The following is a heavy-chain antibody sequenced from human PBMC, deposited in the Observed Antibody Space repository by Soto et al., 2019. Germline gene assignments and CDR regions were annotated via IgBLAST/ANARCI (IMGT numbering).Heavy chain of an antibody. V-gene: IGHV1-69*06. CDR1: GGTFSSYA. CDR3: ARQYRVDYYYYYGMDV. CDR2: IIPIFGTA. Sequence: SVNVSCKASGGTFSSYAISWVRQAPGQGLEWMGGIIPIFGTANYAQKFQGRVTITADKSTSTAYMELSSLRSEDTAVYYCARQYRVDYYYYYGMDVWGQGTTVTVSS. D-gene: IGHD2-15*01. J-gene: IGHJ6*02.